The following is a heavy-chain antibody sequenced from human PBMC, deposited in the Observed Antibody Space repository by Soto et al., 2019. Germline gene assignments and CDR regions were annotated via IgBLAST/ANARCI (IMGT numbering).Heavy chain of an antibody. V-gene: IGHV3-23*01. CDR2: INDDGDST. D-gene: IGHD3-22*01. CDR3: AKVVVMRAVNYALDI. Sequence: EVQLLESGGGVVQPGGSLRLSCAASGFSFNDYAMTWVRQAPGKGLEWVSAINDDGDSTYYADSVKGRFTISRDNSKNTVFLEMNSLRAEDTAAYHCAKVVVMRAVNYALDIWGQGTMVTVSS. CDR1: GFSFNDYA. J-gene: IGHJ3*02.